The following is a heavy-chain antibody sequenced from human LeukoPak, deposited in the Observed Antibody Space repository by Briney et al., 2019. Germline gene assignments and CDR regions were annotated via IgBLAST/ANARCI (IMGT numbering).Heavy chain of an antibody. CDR3: ARLSSRGWFRHPVDY. Sequence: PSETLSLTCTVSGGSITSSSYYWGWIRQPPGKGLEWIGEINHSGSTNYNPSLKSRVTISVDTSKNQFSLKLSSVTAADTAVYYCARLSSRGWFRHPVDYWGQGTLVTVSS. J-gene: IGHJ4*02. D-gene: IGHD6-19*01. V-gene: IGHV4-39*07. CDR2: INHSGST. CDR1: GGSITSSSYY.